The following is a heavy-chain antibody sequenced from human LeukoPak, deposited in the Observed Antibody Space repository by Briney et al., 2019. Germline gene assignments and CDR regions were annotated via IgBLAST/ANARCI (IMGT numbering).Heavy chain of an antibody. J-gene: IGHJ4*02. CDR3: ARGGMGPFDY. CDR2: MLYSGST. D-gene: IGHD2-15*01. CDR1: GGSISGYY. V-gene: IGHV4-59*01. Sequence: SETLSLTCTVSGGSISGYYWSWIRQPPGKGLEWIGYMLYSGSTNYSPSLKSRVTLSVDTSKTHLSLKLSSVTAADTAVYYCARGGMGPFDYWGQGVLVTVSS.